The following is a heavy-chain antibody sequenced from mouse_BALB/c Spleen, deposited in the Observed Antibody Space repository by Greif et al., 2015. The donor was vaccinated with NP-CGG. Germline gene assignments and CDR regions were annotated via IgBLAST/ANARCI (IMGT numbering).Heavy chain of an antibody. D-gene: IGHD2-14*01. CDR2: ISSGGSYT. V-gene: IGHV5-9-4*01. CDR3: ARYYRYWFAY. Sequence: EVKVVDSGGGLVKPGGSLKLSCAASGFTFSSYAMSWVRQSPEKRLEWVAEISSGGSYTYYPGTVTGRFTISRDNAKNTLYLEMSSLRSEDTAMYYCARYYRYWFAYWGQGTLVTVSA. CDR1: GFTFSSYA. J-gene: IGHJ3*01.